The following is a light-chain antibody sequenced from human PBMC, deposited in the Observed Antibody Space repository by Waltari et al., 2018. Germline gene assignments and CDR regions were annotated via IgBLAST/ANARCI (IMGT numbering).Light chain of an antibody. V-gene: IGLV1-40*01. CDR2: GNN. J-gene: IGLJ3*02. CDR3: HSFDTSLSDGVV. CDR1: STNIGPGQD. Sequence: QSMLTQPPSVSGAPGQRVTISCTGSSTNIGPGQDVHWYQVFPGTGPKLLIYGNNNRPSGVPDRFSGSKSGTSASLTITGLQAEDEADYYCHSFDTSLSDGVVFGGGTKVTVL.